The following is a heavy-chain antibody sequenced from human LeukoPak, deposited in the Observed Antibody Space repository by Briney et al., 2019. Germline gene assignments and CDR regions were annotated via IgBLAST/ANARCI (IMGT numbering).Heavy chain of an antibody. CDR3: VRGDRYFFGY. D-gene: IGHD1-14*01. Sequence: KPGGSLRLSCAASGFRFSSYEMNWVRQAPGRGLEWVSYIGNTGRTIYYVDSVKGRFTVSRDNAKNSLYLQMNSLRAEDTAIYYCVRGDRYFFGYWGQGTLVTVSS. CDR2: IGNTGRTI. CDR1: GFRFSSYE. V-gene: IGHV3-48*03. J-gene: IGHJ4*02.